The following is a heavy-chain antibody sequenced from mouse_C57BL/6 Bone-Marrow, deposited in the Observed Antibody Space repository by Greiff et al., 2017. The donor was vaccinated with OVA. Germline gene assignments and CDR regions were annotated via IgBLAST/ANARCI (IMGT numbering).Heavy chain of an antibody. CDR1: GFTFSSYG. CDR2: ISSGGSYT. J-gene: IGHJ2*01. Sequence: EVKLVESGGDLVKPGGSLKLSCAASGFTFSSYGMSWVRQTPDKRLEWVATISSGGSYTYYPDSVKGRFTISRDNDKNTLYLQMSSLKSEDTAMYYWSRSIITTVVAPDYWGQGTTLTVSS. V-gene: IGHV5-6*01. CDR3: SRSIITTVVAPDY. D-gene: IGHD1-1*01.